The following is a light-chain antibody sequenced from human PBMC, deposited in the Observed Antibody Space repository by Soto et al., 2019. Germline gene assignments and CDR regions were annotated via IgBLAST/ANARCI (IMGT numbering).Light chain of an antibody. CDR3: HQYGNLPTT. J-gene: IGKJ1*01. Sequence: ENVLTMSPGTLSLSHGERATLSCRASQSVSSSYLAWYQQKPGQAPKVLIYRASSRATGIPDRFSGSGSGTDFTLTVSRLQPEDFAVYYCHQYGNLPTTFCQGSKVDIK. CDR2: RAS. CDR1: QSVSSSY. V-gene: IGKV3-20*01.